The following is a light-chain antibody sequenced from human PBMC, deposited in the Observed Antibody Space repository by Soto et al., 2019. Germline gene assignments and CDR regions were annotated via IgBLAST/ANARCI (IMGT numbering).Light chain of an antibody. Sequence: QSVLTQPPSVSGAPGQRVTISCTGSSSNIGASYDVNWYQQLPGTAPKLLIYVNSNRPSGVPDRFSGSKSGTSASLAITGLQAEDEANYYCQSYDSSLSAVVFGGGTKLTVL. CDR1: SSNIGASYD. V-gene: IGLV1-40*01. CDR3: QSYDSSLSAVV. CDR2: VNS. J-gene: IGLJ2*01.